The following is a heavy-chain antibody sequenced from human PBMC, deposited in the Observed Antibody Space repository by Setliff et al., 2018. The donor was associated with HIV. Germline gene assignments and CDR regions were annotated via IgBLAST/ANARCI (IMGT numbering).Heavy chain of an antibody. V-gene: IGHV4-39*07. CDR2: IFYFGSV. CDR1: GGSFNTRRTK. CDR3: VRELLGSGGTVPEVNFFDS. D-gene: IGHD1-26*01. Sequence: PSETLSLTCRVSGGSFNTRRTKWGWIRQSPGKGLEWIGSIFYFGSVTYNPSLKSRPLISIDTSKTQFSLNLRSVTAADTVVYYCVRELLGSGGTVPEVNFFDSWGQGTQVTVSS. J-gene: IGHJ5*01.